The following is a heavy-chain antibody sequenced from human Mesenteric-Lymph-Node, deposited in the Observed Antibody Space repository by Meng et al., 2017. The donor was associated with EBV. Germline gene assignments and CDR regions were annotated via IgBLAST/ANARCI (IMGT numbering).Heavy chain of an antibody. CDR3: ARDSWSGYPYIDY. CDR1: GGTFSSYA. D-gene: IGHD3-3*01. CDR2: IIPIFGTA. J-gene: IGHJ4*02. Sequence: GQSGAEGQKPGSSVKVSGKASGGTFSSYAISWVRQAPGQGLGWMGGIIPIFGTANYEQKFQGRVTITADESTSTAYMELSSLRSEDTAVYYCARDSWSGYPYIDYWGQGTLVTVSS. V-gene: IGHV1-69*01.